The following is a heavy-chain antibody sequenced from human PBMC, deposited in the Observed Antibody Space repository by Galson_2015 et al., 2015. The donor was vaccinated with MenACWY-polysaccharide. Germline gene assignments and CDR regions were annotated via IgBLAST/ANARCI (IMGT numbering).Heavy chain of an antibody. CDR3: ARAGWRYPGNYYFDY. Sequence: SLRLSCAASGFIFSDYTLNWVRQAPGKGLEWLSHISSGSGIIYYADSVRGRFNISRDNAKNTLYLQMNSLRAEDTAVYYCARAGWRYPGNYYFDYGGQGTLVTVSS. D-gene: IGHD6-19*01. J-gene: IGHJ4*02. CDR1: GFIFSDYT. CDR2: ISSGSGII. V-gene: IGHV3-48*04.